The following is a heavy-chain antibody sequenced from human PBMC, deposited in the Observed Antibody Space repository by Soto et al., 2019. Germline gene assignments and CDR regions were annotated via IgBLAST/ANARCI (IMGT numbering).Heavy chain of an antibody. J-gene: IGHJ4*02. V-gene: IGHV4-39*01. Sequence: PLETLPLTWTVSGGSSSSSSYYWGWIRQPPGKGLEWIGSIYYSGSTYYNPSLKSRVTISVDTSKNQFSLKLSSVTAADTAVYYCARHLYCSSTSCYPDFDYWGQGTLVTVSS. CDR1: GGSSSSSSYY. CDR3: ARHLYCSSTSCYPDFDY. D-gene: IGHD2-2*01. CDR2: IYYSGST.